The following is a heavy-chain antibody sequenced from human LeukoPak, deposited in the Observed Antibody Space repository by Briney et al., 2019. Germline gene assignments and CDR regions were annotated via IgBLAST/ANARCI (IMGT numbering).Heavy chain of an antibody. CDR3: ARGVGYFDL. CDR1: AFTFNYID. CDR2: INSDESIK. J-gene: IGHJ2*01. D-gene: IGHD1-26*01. Sequence: GGSLRLSCAASAFTFNYIDMSRHRQAPGKGLVWVSRINSDESIKTYGVSVKGRFTISRDNAKNTLYLQSQSSRAANTAVYYCARGVGYFDLWGRGTLVTVSS. V-gene: IGHV3-74*01.